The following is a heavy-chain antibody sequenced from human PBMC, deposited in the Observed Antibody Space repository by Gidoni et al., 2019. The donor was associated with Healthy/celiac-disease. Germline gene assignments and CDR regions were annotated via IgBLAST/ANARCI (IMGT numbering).Heavy chain of an antibody. Sequence: QVQLVQSGAEVKKPGSSVKVSCKASGGTFSSYAISWVRQAPGQGLEWMGGIIPIFGTANYAQKFQGRVTITADESTSTAYMELSSLRSEDTAVYYCAREIIPSYSSGWYYYYGMDVWGQGTTVTVSS. CDR3: AREIIPSYSSGWYYYYGMDV. CDR1: GGTFSSYA. CDR2: IIPIFGTA. D-gene: IGHD6-19*01. V-gene: IGHV1-69*01. J-gene: IGHJ6*02.